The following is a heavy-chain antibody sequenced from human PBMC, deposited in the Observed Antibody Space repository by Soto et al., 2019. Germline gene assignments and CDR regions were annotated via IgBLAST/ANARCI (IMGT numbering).Heavy chain of an antibody. D-gene: IGHD3-16*02. J-gene: IGHJ3*02. CDR1: GGSISNYY. CDR2: IYDSGST. V-gene: IGHV4-59*01. CDR3: ARHPRDRGKISNDFAI. Sequence: SETLSLTCTVSGGSISNYYWNWIRQTPGKGLEWIGYIYDSGSTKYNPSLKSRATISLDTSKNQFSLKLNSVIAADTAVYFCARHPRDRGKISNDFAIWGQGTIVTVSS.